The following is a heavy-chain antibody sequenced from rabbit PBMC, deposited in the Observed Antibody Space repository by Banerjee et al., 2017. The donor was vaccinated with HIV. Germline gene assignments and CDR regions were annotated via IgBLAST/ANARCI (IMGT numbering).Heavy chain of an antibody. D-gene: IGHD2-1*01. CDR1: GFSFSSNYY. Sequence: QEQLVESGGGLVQPEGSLTLTCTASGFSFSSNYYMCWVRQAPGKGLEWIGCIYTGSTDSTYYASWAKARFTISKTSSTTVTLQMTSLTAADTATYFCARWDTYGGDAGYVFNLWGQGTLVTVS. CDR2: IYTGSTDST. J-gene: IGHJ4*01. V-gene: IGHV1S45*01. CDR3: ARWDTYGGDAGYVFNL.